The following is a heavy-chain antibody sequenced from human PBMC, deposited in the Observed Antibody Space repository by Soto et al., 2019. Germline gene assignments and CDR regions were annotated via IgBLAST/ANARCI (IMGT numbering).Heavy chain of an antibody. CDR1: EFTFSSYA. J-gene: IGHJ6*02. D-gene: IGHD2-2*01. V-gene: IGHV3-23*01. CDR3: AKDIVVVPAAIAYYYYYCMDV. CDR2: ICGSGGST. Sequence: PWGSLRLSCSASEFTFSSYAMSWFRQAPGKGLEWVPAICGSGGSTYYADSVKGRFTISRDNSKNTLYLQMNSLRAEDTAVYYCAKDIVVVPAAIAYYYYYCMDVWGQGTTVTVSS.